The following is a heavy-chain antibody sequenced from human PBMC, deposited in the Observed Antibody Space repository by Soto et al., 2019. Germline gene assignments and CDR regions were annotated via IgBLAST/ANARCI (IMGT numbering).Heavy chain of an antibody. V-gene: IGHV1-24*01. CDR3: ATGGYGDSHNWFDP. J-gene: IGHJ5*02. CDR2: FDPEDGET. CDR1: GYTLTELS. Sequence: ASVKVSCKVSGYTLTELSMHWVRQAPGKGLEWMGGFDPEDGETIYAQKFQGRVTMTEDTSTDTAYMELSSLRSEDTAVYYCATGGYGDSHNWFDPWGQGTLVTVSS. D-gene: IGHD4-17*01.